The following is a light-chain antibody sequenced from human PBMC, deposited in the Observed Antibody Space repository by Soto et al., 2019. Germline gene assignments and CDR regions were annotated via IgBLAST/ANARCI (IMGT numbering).Light chain of an antibody. V-gene: IGKV1-5*01. Sequence: DIQMTQSPSTLSASVGDRVTITCRASQSISSWLAWYQQKPGKAPKLLIYDASNLESGVPSRFSGSGSGTEITLTICSLQPDDFATYYCQQYDSYSLTFGQGTKLEIK. CDR3: QQYDSYSLT. CDR2: DAS. CDR1: QSISSW. J-gene: IGKJ2*01.